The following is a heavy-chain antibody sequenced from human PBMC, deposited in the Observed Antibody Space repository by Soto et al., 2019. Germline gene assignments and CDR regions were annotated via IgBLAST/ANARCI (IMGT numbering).Heavy chain of an antibody. Sequence: ETLSLTCTVSGDSISSYYWSWIRQPPGKGLEWIGYIYYSGSTNYNPSLKSRVTISVDTSKNQFSLKLSSVTAEDTAVYYCARDPLPNAYCISTFCYRLPWFDPWGQGALVTVSS. CDR3: ARDPLPNAYCISTFCYRLPWFDP. CDR2: IYYSGST. V-gene: IGHV4-59*01. CDR1: GDSISSYY. J-gene: IGHJ5*02. D-gene: IGHD2-2*01.